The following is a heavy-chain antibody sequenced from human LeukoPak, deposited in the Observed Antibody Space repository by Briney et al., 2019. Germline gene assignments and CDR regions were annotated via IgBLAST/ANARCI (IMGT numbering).Heavy chain of an antibody. V-gene: IGHV1-69*05. CDR3: ARSRVITIFGVVTRYYYYYYYMDV. CDR1: GGTFSSYA. Sequence: SSVKVSCKPSGGTFSSYAISWVRQAPGQGLEWMGGVIPIFGTANHAQKFQGRVTITTDESTSTAYMELSRLRSEDTAVYYCARSRVITIFGVVTRYYYYYYYMDVWGKGTTVTVSS. J-gene: IGHJ6*03. CDR2: VIPIFGTA. D-gene: IGHD3-3*01.